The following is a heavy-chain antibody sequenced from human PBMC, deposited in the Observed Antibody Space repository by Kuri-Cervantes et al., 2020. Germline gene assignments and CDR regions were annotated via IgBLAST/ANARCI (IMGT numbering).Heavy chain of an antibody. D-gene: IGHD3-10*01. CDR2: INPSGGSA. CDR3: AKSYGSGSYLGVYYFDY. J-gene: IGHJ4*02. CDR1: GYTFTSYY. V-gene: IGHV1-46*01. Sequence: ASVKVSCKASGYTFTSYYMHWVRQAPGQGLEWMGIINPSGGSASYAQKFQGRVTMTRDTSTSTVYMELSSLRSGDTAVYYCAKSYGSGSYLGVYYFDYWGQGTLVTVSS.